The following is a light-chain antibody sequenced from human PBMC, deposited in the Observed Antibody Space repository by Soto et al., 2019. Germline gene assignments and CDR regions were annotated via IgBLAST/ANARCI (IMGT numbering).Light chain of an antibody. Sequence: EIVMTQSPATLSVSPGERATLSCRASQSVSSNLAWYQQKPGQAPRLLIYGASTRATGIPARFSGSGSGTEFTPTISTLQSEVLAFFYCKKYNNGPWTFGKGTKV. CDR2: GAS. J-gene: IGKJ1*01. CDR3: KKYNNGPWT. CDR1: QSVSSN. V-gene: IGKV3-15*01.